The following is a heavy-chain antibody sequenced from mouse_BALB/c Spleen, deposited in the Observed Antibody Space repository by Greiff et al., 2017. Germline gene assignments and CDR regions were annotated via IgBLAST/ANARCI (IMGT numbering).Heavy chain of an antibody. J-gene: IGHJ4*01. Sequence: EVKLVESGGGLVKPGGSLKLSCAASGFTFSSYAMSWVRQTPEKRLEWVATISSGGSYTYYPDSVKGRFTISRDNAKNTLYLQMSSLRSEDTAMYYCARRGGYDAGYAMDYWGQGTSVTVSS. CDR1: GFTFSSYA. V-gene: IGHV5-9-3*01. D-gene: IGHD2-14*01. CDR2: ISSGGSYT. CDR3: ARRGGYDAGYAMDY.